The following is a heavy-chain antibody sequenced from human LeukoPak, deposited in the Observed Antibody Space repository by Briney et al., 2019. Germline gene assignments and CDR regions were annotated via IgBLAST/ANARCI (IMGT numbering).Heavy chain of an antibody. D-gene: IGHD2-2*01. J-gene: IGHJ4*02. CDR1: GFTFSSHG. CDR2: VRSDGTTK. Sequence: GGSLRLSCAASGFTFSSHGMHWVRQAPGKGLEWVAFVRSDGTTKYYTDSVKGRFTISRDNSKNTMYLQMNSLRAEYTAVYYCAKDQPRAYFDSWGQGTLVTVSS. V-gene: IGHV3-30*02. CDR3: AKDQPRAYFDS.